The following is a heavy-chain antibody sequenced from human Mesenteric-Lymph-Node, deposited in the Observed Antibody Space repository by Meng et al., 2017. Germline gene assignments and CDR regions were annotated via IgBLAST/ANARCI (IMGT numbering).Heavy chain of an antibody. D-gene: IGHD6-25*01. CDR2: ISYDGSNK. J-gene: IGHJ4*02. Sequence: GESLKISCAASGFTFSSYAMHWVRQAPGKGLEWVAVISYDGSNKYYADSVKGRFTISRDNSKNTLYLQMNSLRAEDTAVYYCARDKSLSSGWPYYFDYWGQGTLVTVSS. CDR1: GFTFSSYA. V-gene: IGHV3-30*01. CDR3: ARDKSLSSGWPYYFDY.